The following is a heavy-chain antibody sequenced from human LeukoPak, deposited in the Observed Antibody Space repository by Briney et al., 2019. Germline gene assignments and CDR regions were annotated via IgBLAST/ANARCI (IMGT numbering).Heavy chain of an antibody. Sequence: SETLSLTCTVSGGSIRTYYWNWIRQPPRKGLEWIGYISNSAITTYNPSLKSRVTISVDSSKSQFSLKLNSVTAADTAVYYCARSGGYSSSCSLWGQGTLDTVST. CDR3: ARSGGYSSSCSL. CDR1: GGSIRTYY. V-gene: IGHV4-59*01. D-gene: IGHD6-13*01. J-gene: IGHJ4*02. CDR2: ISNSAIT.